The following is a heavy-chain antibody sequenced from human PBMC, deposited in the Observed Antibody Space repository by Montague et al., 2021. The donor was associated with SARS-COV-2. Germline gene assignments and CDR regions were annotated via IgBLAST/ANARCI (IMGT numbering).Heavy chain of an antibody. J-gene: IGHJ6*02. D-gene: IGHD3-10*01. CDR1: QFTFSRYE. CDR3: ARVRYYGSGTSLGMDV. Sequence: LRLSCAASQFTFSRYEMNWVRQPPGKGLEWIGEINHSGSTNYNPSLKSRVTISVDTSKNQFSLKLSSVTAVDTAVYYCARVRYYGSGTSLGMDVWGQGTTVTVSS. CDR2: INHSGST. V-gene: IGHV4-34*01.